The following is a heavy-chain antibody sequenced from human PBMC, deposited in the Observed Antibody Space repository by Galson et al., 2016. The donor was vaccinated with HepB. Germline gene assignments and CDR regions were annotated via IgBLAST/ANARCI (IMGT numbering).Heavy chain of an antibody. J-gene: IGHJ6*04. CDR3: ARVSRPGISAPRYGMDG. Sequence: SLRLSCAASGFTFSDYAMTWVRQAPGKGLEWVSSISGSGSGTYIGDSVKGRFDVSRDNSKNTLFLHMKNLRAEDTALYYCARVSRPGISAPRYGMDGWGRRTTVTVSS. V-gene: IGHV3-23*01. CDR1: GFTFSDYA. CDR2: ISGSGSGT. D-gene: IGHD6-13*01.